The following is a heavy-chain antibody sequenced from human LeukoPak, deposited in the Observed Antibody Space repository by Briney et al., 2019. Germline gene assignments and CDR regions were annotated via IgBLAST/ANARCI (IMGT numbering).Heavy chain of an antibody. D-gene: IGHD3-9*01. CDR3: ARDQYYDILTGYYTSDAFDI. CDR2: IDHSGST. J-gene: IGHJ3*02. CDR1: GYSISSGYY. Sequence: SETLSLTCTVSGYSISSGYYWGWIRQPPGKGLEWIGSIDHSGSTYYNPSLKSRVTISVDTSKNQFSLKLSSVTAADTAVYYCARDQYYDILTGYYTSDAFDIWGQGTMVTVSS. V-gene: IGHV4-38-2*02.